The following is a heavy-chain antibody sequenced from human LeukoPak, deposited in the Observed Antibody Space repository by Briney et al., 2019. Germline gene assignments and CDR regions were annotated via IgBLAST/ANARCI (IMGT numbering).Heavy chain of an antibody. D-gene: IGHD3-16*02. V-gene: IGHV3-30*02. J-gene: IGHJ4*02. CDR1: GFTFSSYG. CDR2: IRYDGSNK. CDR3: AKESNDYVWGSYRYTGYFDY. Sequence: GGSLRLSCAASGFTFSSYGMHWVRQAPGKGLEWVAFIRYDGSNKYYADSVKGRFTISRDNSKNTLYLQMNSLRAEDTAVYYCAKESNDYVWGSYRYTGYFDYWGQGTLVTVSS.